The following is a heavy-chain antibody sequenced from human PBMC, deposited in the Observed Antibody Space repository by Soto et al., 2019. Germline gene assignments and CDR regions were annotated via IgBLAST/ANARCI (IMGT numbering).Heavy chain of an antibody. V-gene: IGHV1-3*01. D-gene: IGHD5-12*01. CDR2: INAGNGNT. Sequence: QVQLVQSGAEVKKPGASVKVSCKASGYTFTSYAMHWVRQATGQRLEWMGWINAGNGNTKYSQKFQGRVTITRDTSASTAYMELSSLRSEDTAVYYCARDLRGYSGYDQGGMDVWGQGTTVTVSS. CDR1: GYTFTSYA. CDR3: ARDLRGYSGYDQGGMDV. J-gene: IGHJ6*02.